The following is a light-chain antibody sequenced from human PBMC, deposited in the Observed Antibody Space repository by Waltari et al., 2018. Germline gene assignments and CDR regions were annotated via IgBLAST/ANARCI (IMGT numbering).Light chain of an antibody. CDR3: QKYKSAPFT. Sequence: IQMTQSPSSVSASVGDRVVITCRASQDVDKYLAWYQQKPGKVPKLLMYGVSTLQSGVPSRFSGSGSGTEFTLTISGLQPEDVATYYCQKYKSAPFTFGGGTKVEIK. CDR2: GVS. J-gene: IGKJ4*01. V-gene: IGKV1-27*01. CDR1: QDVDKY.